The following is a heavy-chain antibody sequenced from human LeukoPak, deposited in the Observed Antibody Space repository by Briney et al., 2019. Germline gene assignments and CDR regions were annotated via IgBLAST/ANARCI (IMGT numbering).Heavy chain of an antibody. D-gene: IGHD2-2*01. CDR2: IYHSGST. V-gene: IGHV4-30-2*01. Sequence: SQTLSLTCAVSGGSISSGGYSGRWIRQPPGRGLEWIEYIYHSGSTYYNPSLKSRVTISVDRSKNQFSLKLSSVTAADTAVYYCARGVGVPAAIMGAFDIWGQGTMVTVSS. J-gene: IGHJ3*02. CDR1: GGSISSGGYS. CDR3: ARGVGVPAAIMGAFDI.